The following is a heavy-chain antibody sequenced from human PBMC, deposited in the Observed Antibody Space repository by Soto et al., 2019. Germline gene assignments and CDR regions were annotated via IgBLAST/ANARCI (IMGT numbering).Heavy chain of an antibody. Sequence: PSETLSLTCAVYCGSFSGYYWSWIRQPPGKGLEWIGEINHSGSTNYNPSLKSRVTISVDTSKNQFSLKLSSVTAADTAVYYCARRVLRFLEWSTLSFDYWGRGTLVTVSS. CDR3: ARRVLRFLEWSTLSFDY. V-gene: IGHV4-34*01. CDR2: INHSGST. J-gene: IGHJ4*02. D-gene: IGHD3-3*01. CDR1: CGSFSGYY.